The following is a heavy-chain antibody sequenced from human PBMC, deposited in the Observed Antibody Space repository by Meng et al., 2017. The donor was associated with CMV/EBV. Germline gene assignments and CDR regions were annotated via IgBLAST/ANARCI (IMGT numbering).Heavy chain of an antibody. D-gene: IGHD3-10*01. CDR1: GGSISSSNW. CDR3: ARVDQLLWFGELIPNAFDI. V-gene: IGHV4-4*02. CDR2: IYHSGST. J-gene: IGHJ3*02. Sequence: GSLRLSCAVSGGSISSSNWWSWVRQPPGKGLEWIGEIYHSGSTNYNPSLKSRVTISVDKSKNQFSLKLSSVTAADTAVYYCARVDQLLWFGELIPNAFDIWGQGTMVTVSS.